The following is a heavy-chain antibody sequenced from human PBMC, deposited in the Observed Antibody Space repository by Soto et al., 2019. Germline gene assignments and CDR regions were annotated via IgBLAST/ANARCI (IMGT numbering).Heavy chain of an antibody. CDR1: GGTFSSYA. V-gene: IGHV1-69*13. CDR2: IIPIFGTA. CDR3: ERGGPYYYDSSGYLHYGMDV. J-gene: IGHJ6*02. Sequence: ASVKVSCKASGGTFSSYAISWVRQAPGQGLEWMGGIIPIFGTANYAQKFQGRVTITADESTSTAYMELSSLRSEDTAVYYCERGGPYYYDSSGYLHYGMDVWGQGTTVTVSS. D-gene: IGHD3-22*01.